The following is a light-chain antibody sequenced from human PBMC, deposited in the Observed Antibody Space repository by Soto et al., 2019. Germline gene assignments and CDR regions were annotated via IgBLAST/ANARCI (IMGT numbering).Light chain of an antibody. CDR1: QSVSSSY. J-gene: IGKJ1*01. CDR3: QQYNGYPWT. Sequence: EIVLTQSPGTLSLSPGERATLSCRASQSVSSSYLAWYQQKPGQAPRLLIFGASRRATGIPDRFSGSGSGTNFTLTISRLEPEDFATYFCQQYNGYPWTFGQGTRVGIK. V-gene: IGKV3-20*01. CDR2: GAS.